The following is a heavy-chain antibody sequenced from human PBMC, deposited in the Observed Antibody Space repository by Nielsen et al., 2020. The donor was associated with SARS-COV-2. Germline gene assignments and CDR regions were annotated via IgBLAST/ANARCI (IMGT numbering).Heavy chain of an antibody. J-gene: IGHJ4*02. Sequence: SLKISCAASGFTFDDYAMHWVRQAPGKGLEWVSGISWNSGSIGYADSVKGRFTISRDNSKNTLYLQMNSLRAEDTAVYYCAKGQQWLVEDYFDYWGQGTLVTVSS. CDR2: ISWNSGSI. D-gene: IGHD6-19*01. V-gene: IGHV3-9*01. CDR3: AKGQQWLVEDYFDY. CDR1: GFTFDDYA.